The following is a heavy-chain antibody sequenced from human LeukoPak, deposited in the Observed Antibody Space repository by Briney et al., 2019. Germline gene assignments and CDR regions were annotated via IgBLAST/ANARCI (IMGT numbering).Heavy chain of an antibody. CDR1: GGSISSSSYY. D-gene: IGHD3-16*01. Sequence: SETLSLTCTVSGGSISSSSYYWGWIRQPPGKGLEWIGNIYDSGTTYYNPTLKSRVTISLDTSRNQFSLKLSSVTAADTAVYYCARPNWFPGGGGFFDYWGQGTLVTVSS. CDR2: IYDSGTT. J-gene: IGHJ4*02. V-gene: IGHV4-39*07. CDR3: ARPNWFPGGGGFFDY.